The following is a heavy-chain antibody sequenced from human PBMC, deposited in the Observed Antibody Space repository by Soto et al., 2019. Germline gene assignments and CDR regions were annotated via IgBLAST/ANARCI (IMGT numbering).Heavy chain of an antibody. CDR3: AKGRSYYYYYGVDV. Sequence: EVQLLESGGGLVQPGGSLRLSCAASGFTFSSCAMGWVRQAPGKGLEWVSDIIDSGASTYYADSVKGRFTISRDNSKSTLYPQMNSLRAEDTALYYCAKGRSYYYYYGVDVWGQGTTVTVSS. CDR2: IIDSGAST. J-gene: IGHJ6*02. CDR1: GFTFSSCA. V-gene: IGHV3-23*01.